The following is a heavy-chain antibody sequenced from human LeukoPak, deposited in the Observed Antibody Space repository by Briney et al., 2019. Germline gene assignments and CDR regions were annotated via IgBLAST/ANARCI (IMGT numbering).Heavy chain of an antibody. V-gene: IGHV4-39*01. CDR1: GGSISSSSYY. CDR2: IYYSGST. D-gene: IGHD6-13*01. CDR3: ARRLSWFTVDYFDY. Sequence: SETLSLTCTVSGGSISSSSYYWGWIRQPPGKGLEWIGSIYYSGSTYYNPSPKRRVTISVDTSKNQFSLKLSSVTAADTAVYYCARRLSWFTVDYFDYWGQGTLVTVSS. J-gene: IGHJ4*02.